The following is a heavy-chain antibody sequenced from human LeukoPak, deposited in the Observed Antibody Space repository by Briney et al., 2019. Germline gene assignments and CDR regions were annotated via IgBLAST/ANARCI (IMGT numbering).Heavy chain of an antibody. V-gene: IGHV1-2*06. D-gene: IGHD6-6*01. CDR2: INPNSGGT. CDR1: GYTFTGYY. J-gene: IGHJ4*02. CDR3: ARAREPGSYSSSSDY. Sequence: GASVKVSCKASGYTFTGYYMHWVRQAPGQGLEWMGRINPNSGGTNYAQKFQGRVTMTRDTSISTAYMELSRLRSEDTAVYCCARAREPGSYSSSSDYWGQGTLVTVSS.